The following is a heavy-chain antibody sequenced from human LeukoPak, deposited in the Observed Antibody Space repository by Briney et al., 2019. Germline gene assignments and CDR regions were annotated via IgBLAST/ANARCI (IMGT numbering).Heavy chain of an antibody. CDR2: ISSSSSLI. CDR1: GFTFSNYG. J-gene: IGHJ4*02. CDR3: ARRHSYGYYFDY. Sequence: GGSLRLSCAASGFTFSNYGMNWVRQAPGKGLEWISYISSSSSLIYYADSVKGRFTISRDNAKNSLYLQMNSLRDEDTAVYYCARRHSYGYYFDYWGQGTLVTVSS. V-gene: IGHV3-48*02. D-gene: IGHD5-18*01.